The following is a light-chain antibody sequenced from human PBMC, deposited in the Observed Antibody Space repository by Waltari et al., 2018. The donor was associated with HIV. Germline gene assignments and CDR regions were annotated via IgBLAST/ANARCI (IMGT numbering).Light chain of an antibody. V-gene: IGKV1-39*01. Sequence: DIQMTQFPSTLSASIGDRVTITCRTSRSISTFLNWYQQRPGKAPALLIYAASNLQSAVPSRFTGSGSGTNFTLSINDLRPEDVGTYFCQQSYVSPPITFGQGTELE. J-gene: IGKJ2*01. CDR3: QQSYVSPPIT. CDR1: RSISTF. CDR2: AAS.